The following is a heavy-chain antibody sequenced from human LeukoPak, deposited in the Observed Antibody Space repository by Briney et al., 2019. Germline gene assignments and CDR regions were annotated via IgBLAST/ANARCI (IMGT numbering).Heavy chain of an antibody. CDR2: INPNSGGT. CDR1: GYTFTGYY. D-gene: IGHD5-18*01. Sequence: GASVKVSCKTSGYTFTGYYMHWVRQAPGQGLEWMGWINPNSGGTNYAQKFQGRVTMTRDTSISTAFMELSRLRSDDTAVYYCARNTATDLYYLDYWGQGTLVTVSS. V-gene: IGHV1-2*02. CDR3: ARNTATDLYYLDY. J-gene: IGHJ4*02.